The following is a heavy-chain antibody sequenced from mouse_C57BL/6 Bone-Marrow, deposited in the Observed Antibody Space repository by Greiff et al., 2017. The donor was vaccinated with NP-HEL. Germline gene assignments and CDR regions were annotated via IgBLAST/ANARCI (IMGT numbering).Heavy chain of an antibody. J-gene: IGHJ4*01. V-gene: IGHV1-81*01. D-gene: IGHD3-3*01. CDR2: IYPRSGNT. CDR3: ASRDYDAMDY. Sequence: VQLQQSGAELARPGASVKLSCKASGYTFTSYGISWVKQRTGQGLEWIGEIYPRSGNTYYNEKFKGKATLTADKSSSTADMELRSLTSEDSAVYFCASRDYDAMDYWGQGTSVTVSS. CDR1: GYTFTSYG.